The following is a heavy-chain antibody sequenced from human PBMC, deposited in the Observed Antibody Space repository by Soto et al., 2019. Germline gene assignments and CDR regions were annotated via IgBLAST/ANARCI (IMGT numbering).Heavy chain of an antibody. Sequence: EVQLLESGGGLVQPGGSLRLSCAASGITFSKYALHWVRQAPGKGLEWVSVIRDSGSLTFYADPVKGRFTISRDNSGGTLYLQMNSLRAEDTAIYYCAKRPLNWGRWYFDLWGRCTLVTVSS. V-gene: IGHV3-23*01. D-gene: IGHD7-27*01. CDR2: IRDSGSLT. CDR1: GITFSKYA. CDR3: AKRPLNWGRWYFDL. J-gene: IGHJ2*01.